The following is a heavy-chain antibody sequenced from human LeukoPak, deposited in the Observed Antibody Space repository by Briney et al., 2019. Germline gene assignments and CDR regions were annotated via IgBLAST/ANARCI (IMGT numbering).Heavy chain of an antibody. D-gene: IGHD4-17*01. J-gene: IGHJ4*02. CDR3: AKDQRATTVSLFDY. CDR2: ISGSGGST. Sequence: GGAVRLSCAASGFTFSSYAMSWVRQAPGKGLEWVSAISGSGGSTYYADSVKGRFTISRDNSKNTLYLQMNSLRAEDTAVYYCAKDQRATTVSLFDYWGQGTLVTV. CDR1: GFTFSSYA. V-gene: IGHV3-23*01.